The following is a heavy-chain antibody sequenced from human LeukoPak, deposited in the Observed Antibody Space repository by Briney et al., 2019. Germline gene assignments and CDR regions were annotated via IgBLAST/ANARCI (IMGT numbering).Heavy chain of an antibody. CDR3: ARLRGYSGYDYPNYFDY. J-gene: IGHJ4*02. Sequence: ASVKVSCKASGYTFTTYGISWVRQAPGQGLEWMGWISAYNDNTNYAQKLQGRVTMTTDTSTSTAYMELRSLRSDDTAVYFCARLRGYSGYDYPNYFDYWGQGTLVTVSS. CDR2: ISAYNDNT. D-gene: IGHD5-12*01. V-gene: IGHV1-18*04. CDR1: GYTFTTYG.